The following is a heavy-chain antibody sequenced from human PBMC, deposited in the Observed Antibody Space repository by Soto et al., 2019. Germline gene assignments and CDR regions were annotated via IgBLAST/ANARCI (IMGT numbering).Heavy chain of an antibody. CDR1: GGSISSSNW. CDR3: ARAFGGLLWFGERAPGTAFDI. V-gene: IGHV4-4*02. Sequence: QVQLQESGPGLVKPSGTLSLTCAVSGGSISSSNWWSWVRQPPGKGLEWIGEIYHSGSTNYNPSLKSRVTISVDKSKNQFSLKLSSVTAADTAVYYCARAFGGLLWFGERAPGTAFDIWGQGTMVTVSS. D-gene: IGHD3-10*01. CDR2: IYHSGST. J-gene: IGHJ3*02.